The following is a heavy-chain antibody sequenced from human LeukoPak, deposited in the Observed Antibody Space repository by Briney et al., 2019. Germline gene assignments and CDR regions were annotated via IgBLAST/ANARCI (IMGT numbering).Heavy chain of an antibody. D-gene: IGHD1-26*01. J-gene: IGHJ4*02. CDR3: AKDVGKWESLHFFDY. V-gene: IGHV3-23*01. Sequence: GGSLRLSRLTSGFTLSTNAMSWVRQAPGKGLEWISGISGSGASTYYADSVKGRFTISRDDSRNTLYLQMNSLRGDDTAVYYCAKDVGKWESLHFFDYWGQGTLVTVSS. CDR1: GFTLSTNA. CDR2: ISGSGAST.